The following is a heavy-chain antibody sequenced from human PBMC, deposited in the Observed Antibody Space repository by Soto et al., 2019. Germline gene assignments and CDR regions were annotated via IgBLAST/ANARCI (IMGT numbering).Heavy chain of an antibody. J-gene: IGHJ5*02. Sequence: QVQLVQSGAEVKKPGSSVKVSCKASGGTFSSYAISWVRQAPGQGLEWMGGIIPIFGTANYAQKLQGRVTITADKSTSTAYMELSSLRSEDTAVYYCAREVLGAIATSWFDPWGQGTLVTVSS. CDR1: GGTFSSYA. V-gene: IGHV1-69*06. CDR2: IIPIFGTA. CDR3: AREVLGAIATSWFDP. D-gene: IGHD2-21*01.